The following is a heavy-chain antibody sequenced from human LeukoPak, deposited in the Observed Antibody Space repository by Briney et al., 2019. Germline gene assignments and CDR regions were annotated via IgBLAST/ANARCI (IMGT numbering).Heavy chain of an antibody. J-gene: IGHJ2*01. CDR2: INHSGST. Sequence: PSETLSLTCAVYDGSFSGYYWSWIRQPPGKGLEWIGEINHSGSTNYNPSLKSRVTISVDTSKNQFSLKLSSVTAADTAVYYCARAARKSNPTFDLWGRGTLVTVSS. V-gene: IGHV4-34*01. CDR1: DGSFSGYY. D-gene: IGHD1-14*01. CDR3: ARAARKSNPTFDL.